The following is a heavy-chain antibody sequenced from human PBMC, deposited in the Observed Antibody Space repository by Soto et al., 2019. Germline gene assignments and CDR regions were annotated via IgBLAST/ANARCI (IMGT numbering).Heavy chain of an antibody. J-gene: IGHJ5*02. CDR2: IVPMFGTA. V-gene: IGHV1-69*13. CDR1: GGTFSRYA. Sequence: SVKVSCKASGGTFSRYALSWVRQAPGQGPEWMGGIVPMFGTANYAQKFQGRVTITADESTSTAYMQLSSLRSEDTAVYYCARDRIFGVVIISRWFDPWGQGTLVTVSS. D-gene: IGHD3-3*01. CDR3: ARDRIFGVVIISRWFDP.